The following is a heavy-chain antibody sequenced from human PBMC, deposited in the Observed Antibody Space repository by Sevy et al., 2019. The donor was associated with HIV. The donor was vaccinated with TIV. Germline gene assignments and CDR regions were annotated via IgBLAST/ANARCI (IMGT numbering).Heavy chain of an antibody. V-gene: IGHV4-59*01. CDR3: ARAYCGADCYSSLGFLYYYYMDV. J-gene: IGHJ6*03. CDR1: GGSISSYY. D-gene: IGHD2-21*02. Sequence: SETLSLTCTVSGGSISSYYWSWIRQPPGKGLEWIGYIYYSGSTNYNPSLKSRVTVSVDTSKNQFSLKLSCVTAADTAVYYCARAYCGADCYSSLGFLYYYYMDVWGKGTTVTVSS. CDR2: IYYSGST.